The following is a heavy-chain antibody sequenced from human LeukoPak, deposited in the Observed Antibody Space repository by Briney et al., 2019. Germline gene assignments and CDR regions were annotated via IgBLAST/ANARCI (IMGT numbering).Heavy chain of an antibody. J-gene: IGHJ4*02. CDR2: SYYSGST. Sequence: SETLSLTCTVSGGSISSSSYYWGWIRQPPGKGLEWIGRSYYSGSTYYNPSLKSRVTISVDTSKNQCSLKLSSVTAADTAVYYCARRRTRDYYDSSGYYPSFVYWGQGTLVTVSS. V-gene: IGHV4-39*01. CDR3: ARRRTRDYYDSSGYYPSFVY. CDR1: GGSISSSSYY. D-gene: IGHD3-22*01.